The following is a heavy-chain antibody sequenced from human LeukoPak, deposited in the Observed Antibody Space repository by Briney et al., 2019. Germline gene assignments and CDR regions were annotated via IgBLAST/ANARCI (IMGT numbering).Heavy chain of an antibody. V-gene: IGHV5-10-1*01. J-gene: IGHJ4*02. Sequence: GESLRISCKGSGYNFTSYWISWVRQMPGKGLEWMGRVDPSDSYTNYSPSFQGHVTISADKSITTAYLQWSSLKASDTAMYYCARLRDGSIDYWGQGTLVTVSS. CDR1: GYNFTSYW. CDR2: VDPSDSYT. CDR3: ARLRDGSIDY.